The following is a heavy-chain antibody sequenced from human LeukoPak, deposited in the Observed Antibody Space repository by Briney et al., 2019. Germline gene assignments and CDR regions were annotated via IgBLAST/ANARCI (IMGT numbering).Heavy chain of an antibody. CDR2: IYYSGST. D-gene: IGHD3-22*01. V-gene: IGHV4-31*03. J-gene: IGHJ4*02. CDR1: GGSISSGGYY. CDR3: ASRRDSSGYERH. Sequence: PSETLSLTCTVSGGSISSGGYYWSWIRQHPGKGLEWIGYIYYSGSTYYNPSLKSRVTISVDTSKNQFSLKLSSVTAADTGVYYCASRRDSSGYERHWGQGTLVTVSS.